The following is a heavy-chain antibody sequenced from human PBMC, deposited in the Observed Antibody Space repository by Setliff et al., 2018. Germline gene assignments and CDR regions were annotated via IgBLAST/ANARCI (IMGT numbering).Heavy chain of an antibody. V-gene: IGHV4-39*07. J-gene: IGHJ4*02. CDR2: IIHSGST. D-gene: IGHD3-22*01. CDR3: ARESRYYYDNLGTLDY. Sequence: SETLSLTCSVSGDSINSGGVCWAWIRQPPGKRLEWIGEIIHSGSTNYNPSLKSRVTISMDTSKTQFSLRLSSVTAADTAVYYCARESRYYYDNLGTLDYWGQGTLVTVSS. CDR1: GDSINSGGVC.